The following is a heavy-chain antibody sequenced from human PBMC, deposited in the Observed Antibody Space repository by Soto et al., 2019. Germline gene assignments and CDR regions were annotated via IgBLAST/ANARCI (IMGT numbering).Heavy chain of an antibody. CDR1: GFSLITSGVG. CDR2: IYWDDDT. J-gene: IGHJ4*02. V-gene: IGHV2-5*02. Sequence: QITLKEAGPTLVKPTQTLTLTCSFSGFSLITSGVGVGWIRQPPGKALEWLALIYWDDDTGYRTSLRSRLTITKDTSRNQVVLTMTNMDPADTATYYCAHTMAPRIFDSWGQGTLVTVSS. CDR3: AHTMAPRIFDS.